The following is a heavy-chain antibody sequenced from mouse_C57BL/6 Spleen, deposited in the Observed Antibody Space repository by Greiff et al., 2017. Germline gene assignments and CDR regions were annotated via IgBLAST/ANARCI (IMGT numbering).Heavy chain of an antibody. CDR3: ARDLDDGYPYYFDY. D-gene: IGHD2-3*01. CDR2: ISYDGSN. J-gene: IGHJ2*01. V-gene: IGHV3-6*01. CDR1: GYSITSGYY. Sequence: DVQLQESGPGLVKPSQSLSLTCSVTGYSITSGYYWNWIRQFPGNKLEWMGYISYDGSNNYNPSLKNRISITRDTSKNQFFLKLNSVTTEDTATYDCARDLDDGYPYYFDYWGQGTTLTVSS.